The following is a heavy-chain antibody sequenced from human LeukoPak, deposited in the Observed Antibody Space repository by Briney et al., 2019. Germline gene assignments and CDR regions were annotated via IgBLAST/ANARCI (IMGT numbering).Heavy chain of an antibody. V-gene: IGHV3-30*02. CDR1: GFTFNSYG. Sequence: GGSLRLSCAAAGFTFNSYGMHWVRQAPGEWMGWVAFIRYDGSDKYYADSVKGRLTISRDNSNNTLYLQMSSLRAEDTAVYYCAKGSYYCSSSSCPQYYYYMDAWGKGTTVTVSS. CDR2: IRYDGSDK. J-gene: IGHJ6*03. D-gene: IGHD2-2*01. CDR3: AKGSYYCSSSSCPQYYYYMDA.